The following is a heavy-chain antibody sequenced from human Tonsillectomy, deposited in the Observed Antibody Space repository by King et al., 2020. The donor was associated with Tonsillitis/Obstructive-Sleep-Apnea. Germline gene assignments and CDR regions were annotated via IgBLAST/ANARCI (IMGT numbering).Heavy chain of an antibody. V-gene: IGHV3-53*01. Sequence: VQLVESGGGLIQPGGSLRLSCAASGFTVSSNYMSWVRQAPGKGLEWGSVIYSGGSTYYADSGKGRFTISRENSKNTLYLQMNSLRAEDTAVYYCARVIVVKYYYYYMDVWGKGTTVTVSS. D-gene: IGHD2-2*01. CDR1: GFTVSSNY. CDR2: IYSGGST. J-gene: IGHJ6*03. CDR3: ARVIVVKYYYYYMDV.